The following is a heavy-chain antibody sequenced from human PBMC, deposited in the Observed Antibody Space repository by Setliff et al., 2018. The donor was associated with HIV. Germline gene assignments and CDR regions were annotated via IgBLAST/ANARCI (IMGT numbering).Heavy chain of an antibody. CDR3: ARDPSIGQLGDY. Sequence: ASVKVSCKASGYTFTSYYIHWVRQAPGQGLEWMGRINPSGGSTSYAQKFQGRVTMTRDTSTSTVYMELTRLRSEDTAVYYCARDPSIGQLGDYWGQGTLVTVSS. V-gene: IGHV1-46*01. CDR2: INPSGGST. CDR1: GYTFTSYY. D-gene: IGHD6-6*01. J-gene: IGHJ4*02.